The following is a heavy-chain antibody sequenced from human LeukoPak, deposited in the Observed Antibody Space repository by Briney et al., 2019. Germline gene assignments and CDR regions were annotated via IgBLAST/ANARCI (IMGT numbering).Heavy chain of an antibody. Sequence: GASVKVSCKASGYTFTSYGISWVRQAPGQGLEWMGWISAFNGNTNYAQKLQGRVTMTTDTSTSTAYMELRSLRSDDTAVYYCARGSLHSVVTPFDYWGQGTLVTVYS. CDR2: ISAFNGNT. CDR1: GYTFTSYG. D-gene: IGHD4-23*01. J-gene: IGHJ4*02. V-gene: IGHV1-18*01. CDR3: ARGSLHSVVTPFDY.